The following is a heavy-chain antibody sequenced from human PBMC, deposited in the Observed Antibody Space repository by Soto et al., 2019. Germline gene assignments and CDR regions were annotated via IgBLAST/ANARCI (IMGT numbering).Heavy chain of an antibody. J-gene: IGHJ4*02. CDR1: GFHFSSFA. Sequence: GGSLRLSCAVSGFHFSSFAMNWVRQAPGRGLEWVSFISDSGSTTYYADSVKGRFTISRDSAKNSLYLQMNSLRDEDTAVYFCARDPNGITDFDYWGQGTQVTVSS. D-gene: IGHD2-8*01. CDR3: ARDPNGITDFDY. CDR2: ISDSGSTT. V-gene: IGHV3-48*02.